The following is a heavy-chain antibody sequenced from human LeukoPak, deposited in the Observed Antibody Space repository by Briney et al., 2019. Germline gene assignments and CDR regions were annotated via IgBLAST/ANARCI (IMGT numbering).Heavy chain of an antibody. CDR2: INHSGST. CDR1: GGSFSGYY. CDR3: AREGTIAAAGTGGDY. J-gene: IGHJ4*02. D-gene: IGHD6-13*01. V-gene: IGHV4-34*01. Sequence: SETLSLTCAVYGGSFSGYYWSWVRQPPGKGLEWIGEINHSGSTNYNPSLKSRVTISVDTSKNRFSLKLSSVTAADTAVYYCAREGTIAAAGTGGDYWGQGTLVTVSS.